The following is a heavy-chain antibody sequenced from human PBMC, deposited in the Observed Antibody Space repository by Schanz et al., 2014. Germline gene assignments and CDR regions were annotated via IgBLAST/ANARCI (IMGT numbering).Heavy chain of an antibody. CDR3: ARDGNYYGSRNYYKTPYYFDY. Sequence: QAQLMESGGGVVQPGTSLILSCSVSGFSLNTYGIHWFRQPAGKGLEWVAVIWNNGVTKYYADSVKRRFTISRDISKNTLHLQVTSLRAEDTALYYCARDGNYYGSRNYYKTPYYFDYWGQGTLXTVSS. V-gene: IGHV3-33*01. CDR1: GFSLNTYG. D-gene: IGHD3-10*01. CDR2: IWNNGVTK. J-gene: IGHJ4*02.